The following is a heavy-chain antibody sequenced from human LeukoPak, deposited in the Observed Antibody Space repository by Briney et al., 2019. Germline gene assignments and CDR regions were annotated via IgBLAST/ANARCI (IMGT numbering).Heavy chain of an antibody. Sequence: SVKVSCKASGGTFNGHAISWVRQAPGQGLEWMGGVIPIFGTANYAQKFQGRVTITADESTSTAYMELSSLRSEDTAVYYCAREEGYYDSSGYYPAPINYWGQGTLVTVSS. V-gene: IGHV1-69*13. CDR3: AREEGYYDSSGYYPAPINY. D-gene: IGHD3-22*01. J-gene: IGHJ4*02. CDR2: VIPIFGTA. CDR1: GGTFNGHA.